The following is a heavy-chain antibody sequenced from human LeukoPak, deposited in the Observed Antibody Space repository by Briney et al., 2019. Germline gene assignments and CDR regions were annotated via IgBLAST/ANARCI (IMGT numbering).Heavy chain of an antibody. CDR3: AREGTVTTDYYYYGMDV. CDR2: IYYSGST. CDR1: GVSIKSGDYY. D-gene: IGHD4-17*01. V-gene: IGHV4-30-4*08. Sequence: SETLSLTCTVSGVSIKSGDYYWGWIRQPPGKGLEWLGNIYYSGSTNYNPSLTSRVTMTVDTSRNQFSLKLSSVTAADTAVYYCAREGTVTTDYYYYGMDVWGQGTTVTVSS. J-gene: IGHJ6*02.